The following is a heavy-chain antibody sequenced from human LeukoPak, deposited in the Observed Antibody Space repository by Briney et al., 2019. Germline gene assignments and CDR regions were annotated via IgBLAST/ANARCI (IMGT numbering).Heavy chain of an antibody. Sequence: NPSETLSLTCTVSGGSVSSGSYYWSWIRQPPGKGLEWIGYIYYSGSTNYNPSLKSRVTISVDTSKNQFSLKLSSVTAADTAVYYCARSLKLDYCSGDSCLSYWYFDLWGRGTLVTVSS. CDR3: ARSLKLDYCSGDSCLSYWYFDL. D-gene: IGHD2-15*01. J-gene: IGHJ2*01. V-gene: IGHV4-61*01. CDR1: GGSVSSGSYY. CDR2: IYYSGST.